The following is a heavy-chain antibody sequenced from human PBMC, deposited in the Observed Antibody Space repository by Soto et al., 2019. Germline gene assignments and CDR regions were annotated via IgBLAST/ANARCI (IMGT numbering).Heavy chain of an antibody. CDR3: ARASIAARHYYYGMDV. V-gene: IGHV3-72*01. Sequence: GGSLRLSCAASGFTFSDHYMDWVRQAPGKGLEWVGRTRNKANSYTTEYAASVKGRFTISRDDSKNSLYLQMNSLKTEDTAVYYCARASIAARHYYYGMDVWGQGTTVTVSS. D-gene: IGHD6-6*01. CDR2: TRNKANSYTT. CDR1: GFTFSDHY. J-gene: IGHJ6*02.